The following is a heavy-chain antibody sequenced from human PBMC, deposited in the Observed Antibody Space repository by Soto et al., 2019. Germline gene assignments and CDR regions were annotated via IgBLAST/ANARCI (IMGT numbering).Heavy chain of an antibody. CDR2: IYYSVST. D-gene: IGHD1-26*01. CDR3: ARPSGSYFYYYGMDV. Sequence: QVHLQESGPGLVKPSETLSLTCTVSGASIRSFFWTWIRQPPGRGLEWIGNIYYSVSTNYNPSLTNRVTMSVDTSKNQFSLMLTSVTAADTAVYYCARPSGSYFYYYGMDVWGQGTTVTVSS. CDR1: GASIRSFF. J-gene: IGHJ6*02. V-gene: IGHV4-59*01.